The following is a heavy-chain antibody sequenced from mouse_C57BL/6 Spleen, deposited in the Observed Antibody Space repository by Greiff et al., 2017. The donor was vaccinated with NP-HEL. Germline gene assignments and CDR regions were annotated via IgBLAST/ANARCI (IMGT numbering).Heavy chain of an antibody. D-gene: IGHD2-14*01. CDR3: ARYRERSFDY. CDR2: IYPGSGST. CDR1: GYTFTSYW. V-gene: IGHV1-55*01. J-gene: IGHJ2*01. Sequence: QVQLKESGAELVKPGASVKMSCKASGYTFTSYWITWVKQRPGQGLEWIGDIYPGSGSTNYNEKFKSKATLTVDTSSSTAYMQLSSLTSEDSAVYYCARYRERSFDYWGQGTTLTVSS.